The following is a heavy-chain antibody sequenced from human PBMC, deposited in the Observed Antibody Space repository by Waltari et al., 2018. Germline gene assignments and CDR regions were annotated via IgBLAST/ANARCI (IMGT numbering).Heavy chain of an antibody. V-gene: IGHV3-30*02. D-gene: IGHD6-19*01. Sequence: QVQLVESGGGVVQPGGSLRLSCAASGFTFSSYGMHWVRQAPGQGLEWVAFRRYDGSNKYYADSVKGRFTISRDNSKNTLYLQMNSLRAEDTAVYYCAKGSRRAVATEEYFDYWGQGTLVTVSS. CDR3: AKGSRRAVATEEYFDY. CDR2: RRYDGSNK. CDR1: GFTFSSYG. J-gene: IGHJ4*02.